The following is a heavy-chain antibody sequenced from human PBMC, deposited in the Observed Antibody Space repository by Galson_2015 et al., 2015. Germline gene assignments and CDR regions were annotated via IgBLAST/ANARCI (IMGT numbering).Heavy chain of an antibody. CDR2: TSLRPRWYY. Sequence: CAIPGDSVSSNSAAWKWIRQSPSRGLEGLGRTSLRPRWYYDYAESVKGRITISPDTSKNQFSLQLNSVTPEDTAVYYCAREGWRRDGYEYVDTWGQGTLVTVSS. D-gene: IGHD5-24*01. CDR1: GDSVSSNSAA. V-gene: IGHV6-1*01. CDR3: AREGWRRDGYEYVDT. J-gene: IGHJ4*02.